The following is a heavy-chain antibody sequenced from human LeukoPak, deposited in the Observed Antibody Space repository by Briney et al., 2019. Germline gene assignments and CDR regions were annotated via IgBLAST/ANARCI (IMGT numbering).Heavy chain of an antibody. CDR1: GGSISSYY. V-gene: IGHV4-59*01. CDR2: IYYSGST. CDR3: ARAFDYYDSSGYAYFDY. J-gene: IGHJ4*02. Sequence: SETLSLTCTVSGGSISSYYWSWIRQPPGKGLEWIGYIYYSGSTNYNPSLKSRVTISVDTSKNQFSLKLGSVTAADTAVYYCARAFDYYDSSGYAYFDYWGQGTLVTVSS. D-gene: IGHD3-22*01.